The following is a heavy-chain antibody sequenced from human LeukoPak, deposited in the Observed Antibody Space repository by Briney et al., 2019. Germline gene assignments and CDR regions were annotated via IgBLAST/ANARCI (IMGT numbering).Heavy chain of an antibody. V-gene: IGHV3-15*01. D-gene: IGHD6-13*01. CDR1: GFTFSNAW. CDR3: TTDPGQQLVFDY. Sequence: GGSLRLSCAASGFTFSNAWMSWVRQAPGKGLEWVGRIKSKTDGGTTDYAAPVKGRFSISRDDSKNTLYLQMNSLKTEDTAVYYCTTDPGQQLVFDYWGQGTLVTVSS. J-gene: IGHJ4*02. CDR2: IKSKTDGGTT.